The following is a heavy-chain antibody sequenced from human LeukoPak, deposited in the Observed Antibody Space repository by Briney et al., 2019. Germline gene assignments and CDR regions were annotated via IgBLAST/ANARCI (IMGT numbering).Heavy chain of an antibody. D-gene: IGHD3-22*01. CDR3: AKDSRIHYYDSSDAFDI. V-gene: IGHV3-23*01. J-gene: IGHJ3*02. CDR1: GFTFSSYA. CDR2: ISGSGGST. Sequence: GGSLRLSCAASGFTFSSYALSWVRQAPGKGLEWVSAISGSGGSTYYADSVKGRFTISRDNSKNTLYLQMNSLRAEDTAVYYCAKDSRIHYYDSSDAFDIWGQGTMVTVSS.